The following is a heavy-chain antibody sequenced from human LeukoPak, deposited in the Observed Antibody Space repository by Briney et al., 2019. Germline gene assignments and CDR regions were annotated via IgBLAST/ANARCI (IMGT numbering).Heavy chain of an antibody. V-gene: IGHV4-4*07. D-gene: IGHD1-26*01. CDR3: ARGNLYSGSPYYFDY. CDR1: GGSISSYY. J-gene: IGHJ4*02. CDR2: IYTSGST. Sequence: SETLSLTCTVSGGSISSYYWSWIRQPAGKGLEWIGRIYTSGSTNYNPSLKSRVTMSVDTSKNQFSLKLSSVTAADTAVYYCARGNLYSGSPYYFDYWGQGTLVTVSS.